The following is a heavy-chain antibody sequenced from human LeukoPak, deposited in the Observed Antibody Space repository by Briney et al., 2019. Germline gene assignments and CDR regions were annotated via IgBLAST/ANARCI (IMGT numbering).Heavy chain of an antibody. CDR1: GFTFSSYS. D-gene: IGHD5-18*01. V-gene: IGHV3-21*01. Sequence: PGGSLRLSCAAYGFTFSSYSMNWVRQAPGKGLEWVSSMSSSSSYIYYADSVKGRFTISRDNAKNSLYLQMNSLRAEDTAVYYCGRDGGTSYGYYSWGRGTRATVSS. J-gene: IGHJ4*02. CDR2: MSSSSSYI. CDR3: GRDGGTSYGYYS.